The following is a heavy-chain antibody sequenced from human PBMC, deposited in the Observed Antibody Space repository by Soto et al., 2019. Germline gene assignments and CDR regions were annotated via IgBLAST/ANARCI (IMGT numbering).Heavy chain of an antibody. CDR2: IIPIFGRA. CDR1: GGTFSSYA. J-gene: IGHJ4*02. CDR3: ARWGGYSYGSAFFDY. D-gene: IGHD5-18*01. V-gene: IGHV1-69*01. Sequence: QVQLVQSGAEVKKPGSSVKVSCKASGGTFSSYAISWVRQAPGQGLEWMGGIIPIFGRANYAQKFQGRVTITAEESTSTAYMDLSSLRSEDTAVYCCARWGGYSYGSAFFDYWGQGTLVTVSS.